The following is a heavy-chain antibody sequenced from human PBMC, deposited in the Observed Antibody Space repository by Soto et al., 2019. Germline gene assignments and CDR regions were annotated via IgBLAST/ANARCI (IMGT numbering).Heavy chain of an antibody. CDR3: ASEGAGYSSGWYYFDY. V-gene: IGHV1-3*01. Sequence: QVQLVQSGAEVKKPGASVKVSCKASGYTFTSYAMHWVRQAPGQRLEWMGWINAGNGNTKYSQKFQGRVTITRDTSASTAYMELSSLSSEDTAVYYCASEGAGYSSGWYYFDYWGQGTLVTVSS. CDR1: GYTFTSYA. D-gene: IGHD6-19*01. CDR2: INAGNGNT. J-gene: IGHJ4*02.